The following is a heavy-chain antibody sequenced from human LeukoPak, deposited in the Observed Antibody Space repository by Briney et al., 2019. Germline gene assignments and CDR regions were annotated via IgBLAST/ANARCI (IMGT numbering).Heavy chain of an antibody. V-gene: IGHV3-74*01. Sequence: GGSLRLSCAASGFTFSNYRMHWVRQGPGKGLVWVSCISTDGSITSYADSVKGRFTISRDNAKNTLYLQMNSLRAEDMAVYYCARGGYYDSGSFDSWGQGTLVTVSS. CDR1: GFTFSNYR. CDR2: ISTDGSIT. CDR3: ARGGYYDSGSFDS. D-gene: IGHD3-10*01. J-gene: IGHJ4*02.